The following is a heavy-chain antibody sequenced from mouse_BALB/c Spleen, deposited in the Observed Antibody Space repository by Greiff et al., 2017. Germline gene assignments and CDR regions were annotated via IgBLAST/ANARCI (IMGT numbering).Heavy chain of an antibody. J-gene: IGHJ1*01. Sequence: DVKLVESGPSLVKPSQTLSLTCSVTGDSITSGYWNWIRKFPGNKLEYMGYISYSGSTYYNPSLKSRISITRDTSKNQYYLQLNSVTTEDTATYYCARSKGVPGYFDVWGAGTTVTVSS. V-gene: IGHV3-8*02. D-gene: IGHD2-14*01. CDR3: ARSKGVPGYFDV. CDR2: ISYSGST. CDR1: GDSITSGY.